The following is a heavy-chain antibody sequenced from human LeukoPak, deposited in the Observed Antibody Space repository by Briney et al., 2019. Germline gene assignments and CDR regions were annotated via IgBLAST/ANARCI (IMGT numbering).Heavy chain of an antibody. Sequence: SETLSLTCTVSGGSISSYYWSWIRQPPGQGLEWIGEINHSGSTNYNPSLKSRVTISVDTSKNQFSLRLSSVTAADTAVYYCARSVKWLRKSFDYWGQGTLVTVSS. D-gene: IGHD5-12*01. CDR2: INHSGST. CDR3: ARSVKWLRKSFDY. CDR1: GGSISSYY. V-gene: IGHV4-34*01. J-gene: IGHJ4*02.